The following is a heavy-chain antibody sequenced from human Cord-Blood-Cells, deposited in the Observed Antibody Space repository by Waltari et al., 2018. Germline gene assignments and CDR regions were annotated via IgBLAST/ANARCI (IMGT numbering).Heavy chain of an antibody. CDR1: GYTFTGYY. V-gene: IGHV1-2*06. D-gene: IGHD2-8*02. Sequence: QVQLVQSGAEVKKPGASVKVSCKASGYTFTGYYMHWVRQAPGQGLEWMGRINPNSGGTNYAHKFQGRVTMTRDTSISTAYMELSRLRSDDTAVYYCAREEGIVLVVYAFDYWGQGTLVTVSS. CDR2: INPNSGGT. CDR3: AREEGIVLVVYAFDY. J-gene: IGHJ4*02.